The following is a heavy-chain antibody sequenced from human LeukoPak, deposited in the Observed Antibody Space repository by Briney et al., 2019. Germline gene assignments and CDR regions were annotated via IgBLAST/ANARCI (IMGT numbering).Heavy chain of an antibody. CDR3: VTDYYYGMDV. Sequence: ASVKVSCKASGYTFTSYGISWVRQAPGQGLEWMGRISAYNGNTNYAQKLQGRVTMTTDTSTSTAYIELRSLRSDDTAVYYCVTDYYYGMDVWGQGTTVTVSS. CDR1: GYTFTSYG. J-gene: IGHJ6*02. CDR2: ISAYNGNT. V-gene: IGHV1-18*01. D-gene: IGHD1-14*01.